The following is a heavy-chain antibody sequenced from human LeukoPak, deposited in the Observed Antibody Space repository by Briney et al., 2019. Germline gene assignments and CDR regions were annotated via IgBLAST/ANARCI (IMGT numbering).Heavy chain of an antibody. V-gene: IGHV3-23*01. CDR3: AKDRKAAARFGAFDY. Sequence: PGGLLRLSCAASGFTCSSYAMSWVRQAPGKGREWVSAISGSGGSTYYADSVKGRFTISRDNSKNTLYLQMNSLRAEDTALYYCAKDRKAAARFGAFDYWGQGTLVTVPS. J-gene: IGHJ4*02. CDR1: GFTCSSYA. CDR2: ISGSGGST. D-gene: IGHD6-13*01.